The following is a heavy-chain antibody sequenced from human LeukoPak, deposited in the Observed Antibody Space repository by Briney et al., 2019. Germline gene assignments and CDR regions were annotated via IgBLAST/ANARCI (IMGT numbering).Heavy chain of an antibody. CDR3: ARDGGGPDAFDI. CDR1: GFTFSINS. Sequence: GGSLRLSCAASGFTFSINSFNWVRQAPGKGLEWVSHIASDSSSKHYADSVRGRFTTSRDNAANSLYLHVNSLRAEDTAVYYCARDGGGPDAFDIWGQGTMVTVS. CDR2: IASDSSSK. V-gene: IGHV3-48*01. J-gene: IGHJ3*02.